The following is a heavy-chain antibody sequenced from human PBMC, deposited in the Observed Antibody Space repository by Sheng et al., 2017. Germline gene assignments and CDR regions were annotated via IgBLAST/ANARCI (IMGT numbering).Heavy chain of an antibody. CDR1: GFTFSSYS. Sequence: EVQLVESGGGLVKPGGSLRLSCAASGFTFSSYSMNWVRQAPGKGLEWVSSISSSSSYIYYADSVKGRFTISRDNAKNSLYLQMNSLRAEDTAVYYCARGSDIVVVVAASDWFDPWGQGNPGHR. J-gene: IGHJ5*02. D-gene: IGHD2-15*01. CDR3: ARGSDIVVVVAASDWFDP. V-gene: IGHV3-21*01. CDR2: ISSSSSYI.